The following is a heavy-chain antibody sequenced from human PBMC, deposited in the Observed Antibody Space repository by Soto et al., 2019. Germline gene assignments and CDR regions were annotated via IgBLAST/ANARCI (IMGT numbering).Heavy chain of an antibody. CDR1: GDSFTIYC. CDR2: IYPCDSDT. Sequence: GESLKISCNGSGDSFTIYCIGLVLQMPGKGLDWMGIIYPCDSDTRYSPSFQGQVTISADKSISTAYLQWSSLKASDTAMYYCARLPGYSSSSTTGYYYGMDVWGQGTTVTVSS. V-gene: IGHV5-51*01. CDR3: ARLPGYSSSSTTGYYYGMDV. D-gene: IGHD6-13*01. J-gene: IGHJ6*02.